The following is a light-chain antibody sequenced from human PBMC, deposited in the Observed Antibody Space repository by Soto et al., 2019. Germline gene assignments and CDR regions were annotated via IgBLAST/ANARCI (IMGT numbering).Light chain of an antibody. CDR1: QSVGSN. V-gene: IGKV3-15*01. J-gene: IGKJ2*01. CDR3: QQYNNWPPGT. Sequence: EIVMTQSLATLSVSPGERATLSCRASQSVGSNLAWYQQKPGQAPRLLIYGASTRATGIPARFSGSGSGTEFTLTISSLQSEDFAVYYCQQYNNWPPGTFGQGTKLEIK. CDR2: GAS.